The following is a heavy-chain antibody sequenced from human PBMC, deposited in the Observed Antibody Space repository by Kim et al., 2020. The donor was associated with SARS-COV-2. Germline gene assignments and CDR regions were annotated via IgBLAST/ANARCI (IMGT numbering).Heavy chain of an antibody. CDR1: GGSISSGDYY. D-gene: IGHD3-10*01. V-gene: IGHV4-30-4*01. Sequence: SETLSLTCTVSGGSISSGDYYWSWIRQPPGKGLEWIGYIYYSGSTYYNPSLKSRVTISVDTSKNQFSLKLSPVTAADTAVYYCARRRSLRHSGLDAFDIWGQGTMVTVSS. CDR3: ARRRSLRHSGLDAFDI. CDR2: IYYSGST. J-gene: IGHJ3*02.